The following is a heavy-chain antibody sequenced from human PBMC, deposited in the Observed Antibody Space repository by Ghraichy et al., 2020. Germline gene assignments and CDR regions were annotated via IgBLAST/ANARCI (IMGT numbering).Heavy chain of an antibody. Sequence: SETLSLTCTVSGGSISSGSYYWSWIRQHPEKGLEWIGYMYYSGSTYYNPSLKSRLTISRDTSKNQFSLKMNSVTAADTAVYYCARGAIAADGYWYFDLWGRGSLVTVSS. CDR1: GGSISSGSYY. V-gene: IGHV4-31*03. J-gene: IGHJ2*01. CDR3: ARGAIAADGYWYFDL. D-gene: IGHD6-13*01. CDR2: MYYSGST.